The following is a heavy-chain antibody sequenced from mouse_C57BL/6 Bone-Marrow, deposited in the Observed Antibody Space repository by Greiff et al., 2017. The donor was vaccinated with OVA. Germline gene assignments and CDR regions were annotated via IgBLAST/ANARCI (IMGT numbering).Heavy chain of an antibody. J-gene: IGHJ3*01. V-gene: IGHV5-9*01. CDR1: GFTFSRYP. D-gene: IGHD2-4*01. CDR3: ARHGDYDVGFAY. Sequence: EVQLVESGGCLVKPGGSLKLPCAASGFTFSRYPIPWLPQTPEKRLTWVATISGGGGNTYYPDSVKGRFTISRDNAKNTLYLQMSSLRSEDTALYYGARHGDYDVGFAYWGQGTPVIVSA. CDR2: ISGGGGNT.